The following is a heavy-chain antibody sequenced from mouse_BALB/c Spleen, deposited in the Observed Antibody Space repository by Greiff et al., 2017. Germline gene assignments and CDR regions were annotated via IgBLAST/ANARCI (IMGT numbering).Heavy chain of an antibody. V-gene: IGHV3-2*02. CDR2: ISYSGST. Sequence: EVKLQESGPGLVKPSQSLSLTCAVTGYSITSDYAWNWIRHFPGNKLEWMGYISYSGSTSYNPSLKSRISITRDTSENQFFLQLKSVTTEDTATDHCERSLPYGYEEGYYAMDYWGQGTSVTVSA. D-gene: IGHD2-2*01. J-gene: IGHJ4*01. CDR1: GYSITSDYA. CDR3: ERSLPYGYEEGYYAMDY.